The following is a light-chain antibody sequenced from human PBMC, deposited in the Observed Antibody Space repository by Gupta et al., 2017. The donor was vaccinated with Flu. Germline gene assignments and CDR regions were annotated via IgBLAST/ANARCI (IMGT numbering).Light chain of an antibody. CDR1: QSVSSSY. J-gene: IGKJ1*01. Sequence: GTLSLSPGERATLSVRASQSVSSSYLAWYQQKPGQAPRLLIYGASSRATGIPDRFSGSGSGTDFTLTISRLEPEDFAVYYCQRYGSSPETFGQGTKVEIK. CDR2: GAS. V-gene: IGKV3-20*01. CDR3: QRYGSSPET.